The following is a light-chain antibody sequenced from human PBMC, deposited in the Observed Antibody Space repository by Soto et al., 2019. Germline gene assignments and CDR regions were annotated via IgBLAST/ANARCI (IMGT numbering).Light chain of an antibody. CDR2: SDV. J-gene: IGLJ2*01. V-gene: IGLV1-44*01. Sequence: QSVLTQPPSASGTPGQRVTISCSGGTSNIGTNPVNWYRQLPGTAPQLLLYSDVQRPSGVPDRVSGSKSGTSASLAIRGLPSEDEADYFCAVWDDSLSALLFGGGTKLTVL. CDR1: TSNIGTNP. CDR3: AVWDDSLSALL.